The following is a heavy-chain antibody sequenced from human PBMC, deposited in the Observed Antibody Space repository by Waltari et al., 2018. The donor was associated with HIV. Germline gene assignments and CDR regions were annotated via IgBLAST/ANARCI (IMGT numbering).Heavy chain of an antibody. J-gene: IGHJ4*02. CDR3: ASYGGNSAFDY. D-gene: IGHD4-17*01. CDR1: GGSIRSYY. Sequence: QVQLQESGPGLVKPSETLSLPCTVPGGSIRSYYWSWIRQPPGKGLEWIGYIYYSGSTNYNPSLKSRVTISVDTSKNQFSLKLSSVTAADTAVYYCASYGGNSAFDYWGQGTLVTVSS. CDR2: IYYSGST. V-gene: IGHV4-59*01.